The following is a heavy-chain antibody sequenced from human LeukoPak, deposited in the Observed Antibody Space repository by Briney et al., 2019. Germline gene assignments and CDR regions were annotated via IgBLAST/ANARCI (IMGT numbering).Heavy chain of an antibody. CDR1: GGSISSYY. V-gene: IGHV4-59*01. CDR2: IYYSGST. CDR3: ARGAYNWNYHVVDAFDI. J-gene: IGHJ3*02. Sequence: SETLSLTCTVSGGSISSYYWSWIRQPPGKGLEWIGYIYYSGSTNYNPSLKSRVTISVDTSKNQFSLKLSSVTAADTAVYYCARGAYNWNYHVVDAFDIWGQGTMVTVSS. D-gene: IGHD1-7*01.